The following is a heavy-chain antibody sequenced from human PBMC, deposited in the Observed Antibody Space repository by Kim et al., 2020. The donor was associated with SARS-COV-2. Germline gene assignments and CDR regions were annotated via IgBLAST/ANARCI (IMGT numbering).Heavy chain of an antibody. D-gene: IGHD3-22*01. V-gene: IGHV4-39*01. CDR3: ARHTIPGEHYYDSSGYYYY. J-gene: IGHJ4*01. Sequence: SETLSLTCTVSGGSISSSSYYWGWIRQPPGKGLEWIGSIYYSGSTYYNPSLKSRVTISVDTSKNQFSLKLSSVTAADTAVYYCARHTIPGEHYYDSSGYYYYWGQEPWSPSPQ. CDR2: IYYSGST. CDR1: GGSISSSSYY.